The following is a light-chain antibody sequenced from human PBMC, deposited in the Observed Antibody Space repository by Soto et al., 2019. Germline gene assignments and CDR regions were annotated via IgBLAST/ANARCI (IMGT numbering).Light chain of an antibody. CDR2: DVS. V-gene: IGLV2-14*03. CDR1: SSDVGGYNY. CDR3: SSYTTSNTRQIV. J-gene: IGLJ1*01. Sequence: QSVLTQPVSVSGSPGQSITIFCTGTSSDVGGYNYVSWYQHHPGKAPKLMIYDVSKRPSGVSNRFSGSKSGNTASLTISGLQPEDEADYYCSSYTTSNTRQIVFGTGTKVTXL.